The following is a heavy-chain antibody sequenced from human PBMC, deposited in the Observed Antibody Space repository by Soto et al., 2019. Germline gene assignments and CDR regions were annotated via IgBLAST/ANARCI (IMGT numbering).Heavy chain of an antibody. D-gene: IGHD6-25*01. CDR1: GDSITWTSCY. V-gene: IGHV4-39*01. Sequence: SETLSLTCTLSGDSITWTSCYWGWIRQPPGKGLEWVGDVYYSGSTYYNPSLKSRLTMSIDTSKGQFPLKMSSVTAADTGVYDWARLTSRIAAARHGRSNWLDPWGQGTLVTVSS. CDR2: VYYSGST. CDR3: ARLTSRIAAARHGRSNWLDP. J-gene: IGHJ5*02.